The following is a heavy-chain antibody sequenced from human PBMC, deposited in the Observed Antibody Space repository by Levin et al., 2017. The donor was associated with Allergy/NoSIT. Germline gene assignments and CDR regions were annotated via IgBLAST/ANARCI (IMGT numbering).Heavy chain of an antibody. Sequence: GGSLRLSCAASGFTFSSYWMHWVRQAPGKGLVWVSRINSDGSSTSYADSVKGRFTISRDNAKNTLYLQMNSLRAEDTAVYYCARAGGSIAARLWYFDLWGRGTLVTVSS. CDR1: GFTFSSYW. J-gene: IGHJ2*01. CDR3: ARAGGSIAARLWYFDL. CDR2: INSDGSST. V-gene: IGHV3-74*01. D-gene: IGHD6-6*01.